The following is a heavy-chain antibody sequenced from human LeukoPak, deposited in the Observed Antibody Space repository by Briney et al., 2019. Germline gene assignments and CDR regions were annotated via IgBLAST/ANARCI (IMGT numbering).Heavy chain of an antibody. Sequence: ASVKVSCKASGYTFTSYDINWVRQAAGQGLEWMGWMNPNSGNTGYAQKFQGRVTITRNTSISTAYMELSSLRSEDTAVYYCARGSVWGGWFDPWGQGTLVTVSS. CDR1: GYTFTSYD. J-gene: IGHJ5*02. V-gene: IGHV1-8*01. CDR3: ARGSVWGGWFDP. D-gene: IGHD7-27*01. CDR2: MNPNSGNT.